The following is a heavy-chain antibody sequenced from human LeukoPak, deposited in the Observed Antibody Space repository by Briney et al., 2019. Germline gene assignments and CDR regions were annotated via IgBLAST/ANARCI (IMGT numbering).Heavy chain of an antibody. J-gene: IGHJ3*02. CDR2: MNPNSGNT. D-gene: IGHD4-17*01. Sequence: ASVKVSCKASGYTFTSYDINWVRRATGQGLEWMGWMNPNSGNTGYAQKFQGRVTMTRNTSISTAYMELSSLRSEDTAVYYCARAGGTVTNVDAFDIWGQGTMVTVSS. V-gene: IGHV1-8*01. CDR3: ARAGGTVTNVDAFDI. CDR1: GYTFTSYD.